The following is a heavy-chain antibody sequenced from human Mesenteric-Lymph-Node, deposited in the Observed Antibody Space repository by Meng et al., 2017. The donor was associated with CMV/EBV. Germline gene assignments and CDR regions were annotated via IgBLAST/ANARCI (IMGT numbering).Heavy chain of an antibody. D-gene: IGHD2-2*01. CDR1: GFTFSSFT. V-gene: IGHV3-23*03. CDR2: IYSGGTST. J-gene: IGHJ6*02. CDR3: VRDGYYCSSNSCSRQYFHYGMDV. Sequence: GESLKISCAASGFTFSSFTMNWVRQAPGKGLEWVSIIYSGGTSTYYADSVKGRFTISRDTSGNTLYLVMNNVRAEDTAVYYCVRDGYYCSSNSCSRQYFHYGMDVWGQGTTVTVSS.